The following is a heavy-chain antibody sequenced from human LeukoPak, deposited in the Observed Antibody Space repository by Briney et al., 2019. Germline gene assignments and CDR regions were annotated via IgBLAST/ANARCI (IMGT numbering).Heavy chain of an antibody. CDR2: IIPIVGTA. D-gene: IGHD4-17*01. CDR3: ARPPAPDYGDLYVFDY. V-gene: IGHV1-69*13. CDR1: GGTFSSYA. Sequence: GASVKVSCKASGGTFSSYAISWVRQAPGQGLEWMGGIIPIVGTANYAQKFQGRATITADESTSTAYMELSSLRSEDTAVYYCARPPAPDYGDLYVFDYWGQGTLVTVSS. J-gene: IGHJ4*02.